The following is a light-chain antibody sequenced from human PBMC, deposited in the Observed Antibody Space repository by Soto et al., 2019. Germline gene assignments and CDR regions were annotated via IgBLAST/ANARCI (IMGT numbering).Light chain of an antibody. CDR1: QSISSW. J-gene: IGKJ2*01. V-gene: IGKV1-5*01. Sequence: DIQMTQSPSTLSASVGDRVTITCRASQSISSWLAWYQQKPGKAPHLLISDASSLGSGVPSRFSGSGSGTEFTLTISSLQPDDFATYYCQQYNSFLYTFGKGTKVDIK. CDR3: QQYNSFLYT. CDR2: DAS.